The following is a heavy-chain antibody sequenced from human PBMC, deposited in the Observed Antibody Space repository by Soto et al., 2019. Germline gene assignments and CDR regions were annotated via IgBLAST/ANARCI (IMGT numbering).Heavy chain of an antibody. J-gene: IGHJ4*02. Sequence: GGSLRLSCAASGFTFSSYSMNWVRQAPGKGLEWVSSISSSSSYIYYADSVKGRFTISRDNAKNSLYLQMNSLRAEDTAVYYCARDFTLEYDYIWGSYRRKGNFDYWGQGTLVTVSS. D-gene: IGHD3-16*02. CDR1: GFTFSSYS. V-gene: IGHV3-21*01. CDR2: ISSSSSYI. CDR3: ARDFTLEYDYIWGSYRRKGNFDY.